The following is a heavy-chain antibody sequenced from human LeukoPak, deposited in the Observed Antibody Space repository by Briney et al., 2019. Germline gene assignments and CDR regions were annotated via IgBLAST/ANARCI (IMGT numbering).Heavy chain of an antibody. CDR3: AREGALRITMTTDWFDP. D-gene: IGHD3-22*01. J-gene: IGHJ5*02. CDR2: ISAYNGNT. CDR1: GYTFTSYG. V-gene: IGHV1-18*01. Sequence: GASVKVSCKASGYTFTSYGISWVRQAPGQGLEWMGWISAYNGNTNYAQKFQGRVTMTRNTSISTAYMELSSLRSEDTAVYYCAREGALRITMTTDWFDPWGQGTLVTVSS.